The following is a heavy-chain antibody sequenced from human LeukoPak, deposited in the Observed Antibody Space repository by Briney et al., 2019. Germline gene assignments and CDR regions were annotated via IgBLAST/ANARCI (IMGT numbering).Heavy chain of an antibody. CDR3: ARQCIDLWLHEDFYYYYYMDV. V-gene: IGHV3-74*01. CDR1: GFTFSSHG. Sequence: PGGTLRLSCAASGFTFSSHGMNWVRQAPGKGLVWVSLINPDGSTTIYADSVKGRFTISRDNAKNTLYLQMSSLRAEDTAVYYCARQCIDLWLHEDFYYYYYMDVWGKGTTVTVSS. CDR2: INPDGSTT. J-gene: IGHJ6*03. D-gene: IGHD5-18*01.